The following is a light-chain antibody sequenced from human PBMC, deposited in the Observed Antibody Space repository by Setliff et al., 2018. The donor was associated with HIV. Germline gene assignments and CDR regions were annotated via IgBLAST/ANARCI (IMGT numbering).Light chain of an antibody. Sequence: PPSASGAPGQRVTISCSGSTSNIGSHSVHWYQQVPGTAPKLLIFRNNQRPSGVPDRFAGSRSGTSASLDITGLRSEDEADYFCATWDDNLSGFVFGLGTKVTVL. CDR1: TSNIGSHS. J-gene: IGLJ1*01. V-gene: IGLV1-47*01. CDR2: RNN. CDR3: ATWDDNLSGFV.